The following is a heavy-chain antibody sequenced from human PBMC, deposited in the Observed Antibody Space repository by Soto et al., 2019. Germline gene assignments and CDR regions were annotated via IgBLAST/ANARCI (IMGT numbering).Heavy chain of an antibody. J-gene: IGHJ6*02. D-gene: IGHD6-13*01. CDR1: GFAFSNYG. Sequence: GGSLRLSCAASGFAFSNYGMHWVRQTPDKGLEWVALIWFDGTNKYYADSVKGRFTISRDNSKNTLYLQMNSLRAEDTAVYYCARDAGIAAAGTPLLYYGMDVWGQGTTVTVSS. CDR2: IWFDGTNK. CDR3: ARDAGIAAAGTPLLYYGMDV. V-gene: IGHV3-33*01.